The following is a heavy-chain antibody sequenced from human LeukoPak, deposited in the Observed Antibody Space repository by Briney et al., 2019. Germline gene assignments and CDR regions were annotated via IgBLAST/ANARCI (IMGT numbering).Heavy chain of an antibody. CDR3: AKGYDYRSGAGSFDY. V-gene: IGHV3-30*18. CDR1: GLTFSSYN. Sequence: GGSLRLSCAASGLTFSSYNMHWVRQAPGKGLEWVAVISYDGDHKYYADSVKGRFTISRDNSKNTLYLQMNGLRADDTAVYYCAKGYDYRSGAGSFDYWGQGTLVTVSS. CDR2: ISYDGDHK. J-gene: IGHJ4*02. D-gene: IGHD3-10*01.